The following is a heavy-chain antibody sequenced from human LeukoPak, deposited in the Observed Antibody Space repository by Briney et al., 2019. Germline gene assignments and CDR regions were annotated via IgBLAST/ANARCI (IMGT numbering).Heavy chain of an antibody. CDR1: GFTFSSYW. V-gene: IGHV3-74*01. Sequence: GGSLRLSCAASGFTFSSYWMHWVRQAPGKGLVWVSRINSDGSSPSYADSVKGRFTISRDNAKNTLYVQMNSLRAEDTAVYYCARGAFGVYAFDIWGQGTMVTVSS. J-gene: IGHJ3*02. CDR3: ARGAFGVYAFDI. CDR2: INSDGSSP. D-gene: IGHD3-3*01.